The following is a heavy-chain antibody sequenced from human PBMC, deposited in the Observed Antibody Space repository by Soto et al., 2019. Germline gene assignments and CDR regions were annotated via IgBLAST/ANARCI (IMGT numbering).Heavy chain of an antibody. CDR2: INAGNGNT. CDR1: GYTFTSYA. CDR3: ARFTMVREENDY. V-gene: IGHV1-3*01. Sequence: ASVKVSCKASGYTFTSYAMHWVRQAPGQRLEWMGWINAGNGNTKYSQKFQGRVTITRDTSASTAYMELSSLRSEDTAVYYCARFTMVREENDYWGQGTLVTVSS. J-gene: IGHJ4*02. D-gene: IGHD3-10*01.